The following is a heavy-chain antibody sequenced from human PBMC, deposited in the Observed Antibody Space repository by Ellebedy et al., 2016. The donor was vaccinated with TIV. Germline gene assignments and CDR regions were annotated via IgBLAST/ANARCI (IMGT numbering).Heavy chain of an antibody. CDR2: ISYDGSNR. CDR1: GFTFSNYK. CDR3: ARVNGVAVKPPAIFDY. V-gene: IGHV3-30*03. Sequence: PRGSLRLSCAASGFTFSNYKMHWVRQAPGKGLEWVAVISYDGSNRYYADSVKGRVTISRDNSKNTLYLEMNSLRTEETAVYYCARVNGVAVKPPAIFDYWGQGTLVTVSS. D-gene: IGHD2-2*02. J-gene: IGHJ4*02.